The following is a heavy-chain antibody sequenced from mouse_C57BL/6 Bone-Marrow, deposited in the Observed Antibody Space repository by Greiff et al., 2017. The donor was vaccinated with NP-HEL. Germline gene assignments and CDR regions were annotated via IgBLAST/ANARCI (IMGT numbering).Heavy chain of an antibody. J-gene: IGHJ3*01. CDR2: ISYDGSN. CDR1: GYSITSGYY. Sequence: VQLKQSGPGLVKPSQSLSLTCSVTGYSITSGYYWNWIRQFPGNKLEWMGYISYDGSNNYNPSLKNRISITRDTSKNQFFLKLNSVTTEDTATYYCARGNWAAFAYWGQGTLVTVSA. V-gene: IGHV3-6*01. CDR3: ARGNWAAFAY. D-gene: IGHD4-1*02.